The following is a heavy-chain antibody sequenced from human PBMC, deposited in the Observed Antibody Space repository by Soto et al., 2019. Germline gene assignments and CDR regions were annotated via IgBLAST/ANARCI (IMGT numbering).Heavy chain of an antibody. D-gene: IGHD3-22*01. V-gene: IGHV4-30-2*01. Sequence: SETLSLTCAVSGGSISSGGYSWSWIRQPPGKGLEWIGYIYHSGSTYYNPSLKSRVTISVDRSKNQFSLKPSSVTAADTAVYYCARGSTYYDSSGYYFWDYWGQGTLVTVSS. J-gene: IGHJ4*02. CDR2: IYHSGST. CDR3: ARGSTYYDSSGYYFWDY. CDR1: GGSISSGGYS.